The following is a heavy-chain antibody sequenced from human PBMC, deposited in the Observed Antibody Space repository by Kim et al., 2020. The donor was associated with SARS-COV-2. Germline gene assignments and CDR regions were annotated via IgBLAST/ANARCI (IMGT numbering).Heavy chain of an antibody. D-gene: IGHD2-15*01. CDR3: AREMDTVVAFDS. Sequence: ASVKVSCETSGYTFSAHYLHWVRQAPGQGLEWMGWVIPHSGATNYAQPFQGRLTLTADTSIDTVFMELTGLTPDDTAVYYCAREMDTVVAFDSWGQGTLV. CDR1: GYTFSAHY. CDR2: VIPHSGAT. J-gene: IGHJ4*02. V-gene: IGHV1-2*02.